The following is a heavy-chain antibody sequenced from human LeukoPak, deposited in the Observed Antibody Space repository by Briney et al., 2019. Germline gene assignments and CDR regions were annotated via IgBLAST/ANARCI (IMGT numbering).Heavy chain of an antibody. V-gene: IGHV1-69*02. Sequence: SVKVSCKASGYTFTSNYMHWVRQAPGQGVEWMGRIIPILGIANYAQKFQGRVTITADKSTSTAYMELSSLRSEDTAVYYCARSIGYDSSGFPYYFDYWGQGTLVTVSS. CDR3: ARSIGYDSSGFPYYFDY. CDR1: GYTFTSNY. CDR2: IIPILGIA. J-gene: IGHJ4*02. D-gene: IGHD3-22*01.